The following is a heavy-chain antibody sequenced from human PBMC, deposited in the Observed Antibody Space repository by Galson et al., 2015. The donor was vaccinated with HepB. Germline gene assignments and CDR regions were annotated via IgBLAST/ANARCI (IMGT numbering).Heavy chain of an antibody. J-gene: IGHJ4*02. CDR3: ARPYYYDSSGYYYFDY. V-gene: IGHV5-51*01. CDR2: IYPGDSDT. D-gene: IGHD3-22*01. Sequence: QSGAEVKKPGESLKSSRKGSGYSFTSYWIGWVRQMPGKGLEWMGIIYPGDSDTRYSPSFQGQVTISADKSISTAYLQWSSLKASDTAMYYCARPYYYDSSGYYYFDYWGQGTLVTVSS. CDR1: GYSFTSYW.